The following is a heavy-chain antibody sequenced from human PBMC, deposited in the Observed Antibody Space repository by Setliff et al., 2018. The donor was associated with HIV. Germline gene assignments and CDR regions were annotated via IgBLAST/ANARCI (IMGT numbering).Heavy chain of an antibody. J-gene: IGHJ4*02. Sequence: ASVKVSCKASGYPFLLYGITWVRQAPGQGLEWMGWINPYIGNTKYAQKFKGRVTMTRDTSISTAYLELTRMRSGATAVYYCARLIASAGSDSDYWGQGTLVTVSS. CDR1: GYPFLLYG. D-gene: IGHD6-13*01. CDR2: INPYIGNT. V-gene: IGHV1-2*02. CDR3: ARLIASAGSDSDY.